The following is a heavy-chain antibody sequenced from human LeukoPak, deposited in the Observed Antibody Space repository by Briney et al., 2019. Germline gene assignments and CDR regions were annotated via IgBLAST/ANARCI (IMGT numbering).Heavy chain of an antibody. CDR1: GGSISSYY. J-gene: IGHJ6*03. CDR3: ARASIPARYYYYYYMDV. CDR2: IYYSGST. V-gene: IGHV4-59*01. Sequence: SATLSLTCTVSGGSISSYYWSWIRQPPGKGLELIGYIYYSGSTNYNPSLKSRVTISVDTSKNQFSLKLSSVTAADTAVYYCARASIPARYYYYYYMDVWGKGTTLTVSS. D-gene: IGHD6-6*01.